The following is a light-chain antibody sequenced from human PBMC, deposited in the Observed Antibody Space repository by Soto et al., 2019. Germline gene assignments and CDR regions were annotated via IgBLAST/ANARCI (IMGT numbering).Light chain of an antibody. J-gene: IGKJ1*01. CDR1: QSVSSTY. CDR3: QQYGNSRGT. CDR2: GAS. Sequence: EVVLSQSPGTLSLSQGERATLSCRASQSVSSTYLAWYQQKPGQAPRLLIYGASSRATGIPDRFSGSGSGTDFTLTISGLEPEDFAVYYCQQYGNSRGTFGQGTKV. V-gene: IGKV3-20*01.